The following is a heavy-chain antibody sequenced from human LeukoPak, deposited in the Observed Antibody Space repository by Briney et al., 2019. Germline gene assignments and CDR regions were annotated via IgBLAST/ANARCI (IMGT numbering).Heavy chain of an antibody. V-gene: IGHV3-30*18. J-gene: IGHJ6*02. D-gene: IGHD2/OR15-2a*01. CDR3: AKRMGYPEYYYGMDV. CDR2: ISYDGSNK. Sequence: GRSLRLSCAASGFTFSSYGMHWVRQAPGKGLEWVAVISYDGSNKYYADSVKGRFTISRDNSKNTLYLQMNSLRAEDTAVYYCAKRMGYPEYYYGMDVWGQGTTVTVSS. CDR1: GFTFSSYG.